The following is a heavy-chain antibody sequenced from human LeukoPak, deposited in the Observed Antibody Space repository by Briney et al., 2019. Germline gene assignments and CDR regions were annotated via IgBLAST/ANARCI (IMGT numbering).Heavy chain of an antibody. J-gene: IGHJ3*02. CDR2: ISGSADIT. Sequence: GGSLRLSCSASGFTFSSYAMGWVRQAPVRGLEWVASISGSADITTYAVSLKGRFTISRDNSKNTLYLQINSLRDEDTALYYCGKYLQPSGYPYALDTWGQGTMVTVSS. D-gene: IGHD5-12*01. CDR3: GKYLQPSGYPYALDT. CDR1: GFTFSSYA. V-gene: IGHV3-23*01.